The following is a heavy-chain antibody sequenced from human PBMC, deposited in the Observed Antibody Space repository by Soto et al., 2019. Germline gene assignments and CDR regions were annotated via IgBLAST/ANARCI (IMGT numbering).Heavy chain of an antibody. CDR2: INPNSGGT. Sequence: ASVKVSCKASGYTFTGAYIHWVRQAPGQGLEWMGFINPNSGGTEFAQKFQGSVAVTRDTSITTVYMEMNRLRSEDTGVYYCARDFTTRSYGVDXWGQGTAVTVS. CDR3: ARDFTTRSYGVDX. V-gene: IGHV1-2*02. J-gene: IGHJ6*02. D-gene: IGHD3-10*01. CDR1: GYTFTGAY.